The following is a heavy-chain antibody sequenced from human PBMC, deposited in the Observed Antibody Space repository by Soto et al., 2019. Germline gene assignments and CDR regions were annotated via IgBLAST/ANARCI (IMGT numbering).Heavy chain of an antibody. V-gene: IGHV1-8*01. CDR1: GYTFTSYD. CDR3: ARGRGAYDILTGYGRLDP. Sequence: ASVEVSCKASGYTFTSYDINWVRQATGQGLEWMGWMNPNSGNTGYAQKFQGRVTMTRNTSISTAYMELSSLRSEDTAVYYCARGRGAYDILTGYGRLDPWGQGTLVTVSS. D-gene: IGHD3-9*01. CDR2: MNPNSGNT. J-gene: IGHJ5*02.